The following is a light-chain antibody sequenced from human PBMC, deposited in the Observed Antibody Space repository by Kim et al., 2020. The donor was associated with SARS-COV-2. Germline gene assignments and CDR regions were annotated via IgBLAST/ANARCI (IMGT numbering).Light chain of an antibody. CDR3: QQYYRTPIT. CDR2: WAS. J-gene: IGKJ5*01. V-gene: IGKV4-1*01. CDR1: QSVLSSSNNKNY. Sequence: DIVMTQSPESLAVSLGERATINCKSSQSVLSSSNNKNYLAWYQQKPGQPPKLLIYWASTRESGVPDRFSGSGSGTDFTLTISSLQAEDVAVYYCQQYYRTPITFGQGTRLEIK.